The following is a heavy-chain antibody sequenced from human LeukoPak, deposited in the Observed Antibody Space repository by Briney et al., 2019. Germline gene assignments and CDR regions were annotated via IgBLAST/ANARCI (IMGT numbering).Heavy chain of an antibody. CDR1: GYTFTGYK. Sequence: ASVKVCCKASGYTFTGYKMHWVRQAPGQGLEWMGWINPNSGDTNFAQKFQGRVTMTRDTSISTAYMEVSGLRSDDTAVYYCARGNAYYYYGMDVWGQGTTVTVSS. V-gene: IGHV1-2*02. CDR3: ARGNAYYYYGMDV. J-gene: IGHJ6*02. D-gene: IGHD1-1*01. CDR2: INPNSGDT.